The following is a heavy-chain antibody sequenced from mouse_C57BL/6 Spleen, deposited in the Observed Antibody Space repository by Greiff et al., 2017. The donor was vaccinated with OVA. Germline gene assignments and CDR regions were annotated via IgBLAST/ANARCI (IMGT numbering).Heavy chain of an antibody. J-gene: IGHJ1*03. V-gene: IGHV1-54*01. D-gene: IGHD2-12*01. Sequence: QVQLQQSGAELVRPGTSVKVSCKASGYAFTNYLIEWVKQRPGQGLEWIGVINPGSGGTNYNEKFKGKATLTADKSSSTAYMQLSSLTSAYSAVFFGERTPNGGYDDGYIEDGGTGTTVTVSS. CDR3: ERTPNGGYDDGYIED. CDR1: GYAFTNYL. CDR2: INPGSGGT.